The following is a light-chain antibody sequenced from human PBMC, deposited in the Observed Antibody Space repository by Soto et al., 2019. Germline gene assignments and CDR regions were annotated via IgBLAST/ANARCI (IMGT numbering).Light chain of an antibody. J-gene: IGKJ1*01. CDR3: QQYGSPLWT. Sequence: EIVLTQSPGTLSLSPGERATLSCRASQSITSSYLAWYQQKPGQAPRLLISGTISRATGIPDRFSGSGSGTDFTLTISRLEPEDFAVYYCQQYGSPLWTFGQVTKVEIK. CDR2: GTI. CDR1: QSITSSY. V-gene: IGKV3-20*01.